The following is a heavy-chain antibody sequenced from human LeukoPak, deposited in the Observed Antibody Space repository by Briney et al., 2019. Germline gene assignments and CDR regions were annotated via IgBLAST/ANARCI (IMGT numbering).Heavy chain of an antibody. CDR2: MNPNSGNT. CDR3: ARDLTDRSDY. CDR1: RYTLTSYD. D-gene: IGHD7-27*01. V-gene: IGHV1-8*01. J-gene: IGHJ4*02. Sequence: GASVKVSCNASRYTLTSYDINWVRQATGQGLEWMGWMNPNSGNTGYAQKFQGRDTMTRNTSISTAYMELSSLRSEDTAVYYCARDLTDRSDYWGQGTLVTVSS.